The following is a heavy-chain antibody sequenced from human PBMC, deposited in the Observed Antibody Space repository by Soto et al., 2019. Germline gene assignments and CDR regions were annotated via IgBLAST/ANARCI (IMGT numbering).Heavy chain of an antibody. V-gene: IGHV3-30-3*01. CDR2: ISTDGSNK. CDR3: VRDFHSGSYFFDY. Sequence: GGSLRLSCAASAFVFNSYAMHWVRRTPAQGLEWVAVISTDGSNKFYADSVKGRFNISRDNSKNTLYLEMTSLREEDTAMYYCVRDFHSGSYFFDYWGQGSLVTVAS. J-gene: IGHJ4*02. D-gene: IGHD1-26*01. CDR1: AFVFNSYA.